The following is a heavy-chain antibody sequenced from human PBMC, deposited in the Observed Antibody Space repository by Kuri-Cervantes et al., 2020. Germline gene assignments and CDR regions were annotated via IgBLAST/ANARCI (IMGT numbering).Heavy chain of an antibody. Sequence: LSLTCAVSGGSISSSNWWSWVRQPPGKGLEWVGRIKSKTDGGTTDYAAPAKGRFTISRDDSKNTLYLQMNSLKTEDTAVYYCTTDGRWKAYYYYMDVWGKGTTVTVSS. CDR3: TTDGRWKAYYYYMDV. V-gene: IGHV3-15*01. CDR2: IKSKTDGGTT. J-gene: IGHJ6*03. CDR1: GGSISSSNW. D-gene: IGHD1-1*01.